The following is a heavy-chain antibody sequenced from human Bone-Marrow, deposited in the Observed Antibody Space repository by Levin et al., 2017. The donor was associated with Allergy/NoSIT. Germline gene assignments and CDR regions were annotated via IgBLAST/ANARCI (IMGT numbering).Heavy chain of an antibody. D-gene: IGHD1-26*01. J-gene: IGHJ6*02. CDR1: GFSFRNVW. CDR3: TTDVGRRPYGRDV. Sequence: SCAASGFSFRNVWMSWVRQAPGKGLEWVGRIKSKTDGETGDYAAPVKGRFTISRDDLKNTLYLQMNSLKTEDTALYYCTTDVGRRPYGRDVWGQGTTVTVSS. CDR2: IKSKTDGETG. V-gene: IGHV3-15*01.